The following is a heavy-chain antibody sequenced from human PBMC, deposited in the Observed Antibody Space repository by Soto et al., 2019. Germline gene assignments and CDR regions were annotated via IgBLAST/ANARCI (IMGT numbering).Heavy chain of an antibody. Sequence: SQTLSLTCAISGDSVSSNSAAWNWIRQSPSRGLEWLGRTYYRSKWYNDYAVSVKSRITINPDTSKNQFSLQLNSVTPEDTAVYYCARSSKGYCSGGSCSTYYYYYMDVWGKGTTDTVSS. D-gene: IGHD2-15*01. V-gene: IGHV6-1*01. J-gene: IGHJ6*03. CDR2: TYYRSKWYN. CDR3: ARSSKGYCSGGSCSTYYYYYMDV. CDR1: GDSVSSNSAA.